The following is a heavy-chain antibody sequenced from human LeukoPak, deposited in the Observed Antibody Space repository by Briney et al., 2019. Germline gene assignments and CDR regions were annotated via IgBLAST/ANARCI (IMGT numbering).Heavy chain of an antibody. D-gene: IGHD3-10*01. Sequence: GGSLSLSCVASGFTFNDCYMNWIRQAPGKGREWVSYISSSGSTRYYAGSLKGRFTISRDNAGNSLYLQMDSLRADDTAVYYCARDRSRMVRGIDALDLWGQGTMVTVS. J-gene: IGHJ3*01. V-gene: IGHV3-11*01. CDR2: ISSSGSTR. CDR1: GFTFNDCY. CDR3: ARDRSRMVRGIDALDL.